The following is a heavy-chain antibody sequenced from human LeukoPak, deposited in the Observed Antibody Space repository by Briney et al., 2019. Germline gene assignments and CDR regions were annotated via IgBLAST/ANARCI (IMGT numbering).Heavy chain of an antibody. V-gene: IGHV3-74*01. CDR2: INSDGSST. Sequence: QPGGSLRLSCAASGFTFSSYWMHWVRQAPGKGLVWVSRINSDGSSTSYADSVKGRFTISRDNAKNTLYLQMNSLRAEDTAEYYCARARYGGNYYFDYWGQGTLVTVSS. CDR3: ARARYGGNYYFDY. D-gene: IGHD4-23*01. CDR1: GFTFSSYW. J-gene: IGHJ4*02.